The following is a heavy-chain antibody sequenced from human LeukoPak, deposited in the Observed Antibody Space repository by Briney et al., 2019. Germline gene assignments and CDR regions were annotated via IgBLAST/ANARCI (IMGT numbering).Heavy chain of an antibody. D-gene: IGHD3-10*01. CDR2: ILHSGST. J-gene: IGHJ4*02. Sequence: SETLSLTCAVSGYSISSAYYWGWIRQPAGKGLEWIGSILHSGSTCYTPSLKSRVTISVDTSKNHFSLKLTSVTAADTAVYYCARDRGVRGEMDFWGQGTLVTVSS. CDR1: GYSISSAYY. CDR3: ARDRGVRGEMDF. V-gene: IGHV4-38-2*02.